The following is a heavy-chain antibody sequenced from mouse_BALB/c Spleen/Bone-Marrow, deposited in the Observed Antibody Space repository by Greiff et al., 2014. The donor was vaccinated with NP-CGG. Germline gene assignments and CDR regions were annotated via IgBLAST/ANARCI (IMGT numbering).Heavy chain of an antibody. J-gene: IGHJ4*01. CDR3: ARDTMDY. CDR2: IYPGNVNT. V-gene: IGHV1S56*01. Sequence: QVQLQQSGPELVKPGASVRISCKASGYTFTSYYIHWVKQRPGQGLEWIVWIYPGNVNTKYNEKFKGKATLTADKSSSTAYMQLSSLTSEDSAVYFCARDTMDYWGQGTSVTVSS. CDR1: GYTFTSYY.